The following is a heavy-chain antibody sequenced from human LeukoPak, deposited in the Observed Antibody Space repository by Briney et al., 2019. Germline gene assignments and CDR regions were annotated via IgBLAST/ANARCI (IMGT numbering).Heavy chain of an antibody. CDR3: VKDPSDCSSTSCLYYFDY. CDR2: ISSNGGST. D-gene: IGHD2-2*01. J-gene: IGHJ4*02. Sequence: GGSLRLSCSASGFTFSSYAMHWVRQAPGKGLEYVSAISSNGGSTYYADSVKGRFTISRDNSKNTLYLQMSSLRAKDTAVYYCVKDPSDCSSTSCLYYFDYWGQGTLVTVSS. V-gene: IGHV3-64D*06. CDR1: GFTFSSYA.